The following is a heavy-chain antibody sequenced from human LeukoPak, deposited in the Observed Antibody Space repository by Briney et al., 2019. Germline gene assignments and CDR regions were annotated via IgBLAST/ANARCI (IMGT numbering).Heavy chain of an antibody. D-gene: IGHD5-24*01. CDR2: VDPEDGET. CDR1: GYTFTDYY. J-gene: IGHJ5*02. V-gene: IGHV1-69-2*01. Sequence: ASVKVSCKVSGYTFTDYYMHWVQQAPGKGLEWMGLVDPEDGETIYAEKFQGRVTITADTSTDTAYMELSSPRSEDTAVYYCATGRWLQPFDPWGQGTLVTVSS. CDR3: ATGRWLQPFDP.